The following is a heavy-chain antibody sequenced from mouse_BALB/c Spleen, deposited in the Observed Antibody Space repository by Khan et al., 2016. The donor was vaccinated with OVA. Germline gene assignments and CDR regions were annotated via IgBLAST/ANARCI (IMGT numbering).Heavy chain of an antibody. Sequence: EVQLQESGPGLVKPSQSLSLTCTVTGYSITSGYGWNWIRQFPGNKLEWMGYISYSGSTNYNPSLKSRIPITLDPSKNQFFQQLNAVTTEDTATYYCARTARIKYWGQGTTLTVSS. CDR2: ISYSGST. V-gene: IGHV3-2*02. CDR1: GYSITSGYG. D-gene: IGHD1-2*01. CDR3: ARTARIKY. J-gene: IGHJ2*01.